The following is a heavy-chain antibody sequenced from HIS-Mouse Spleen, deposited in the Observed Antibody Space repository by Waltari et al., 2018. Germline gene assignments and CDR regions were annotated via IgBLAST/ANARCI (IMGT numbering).Heavy chain of an antibody. D-gene: IGHD6-6*01. V-gene: IGHV4-39*01. CDR1: GGSISSSSYY. CDR2: IYYSGST. CDR3: ARGRRQQLVRVWFDP. J-gene: IGHJ5*02. Sequence: QLQLQESGPGLVKPSETLSLTCTVSGGSISSSSYYWGWIRQPPGKGLEWIGSIYYSGSTYYNPSLKSRVTISVDTSKNQFSLKLSSVTAADTAVYYCARGRRQQLVRVWFDPWGQGTPVTVSS.